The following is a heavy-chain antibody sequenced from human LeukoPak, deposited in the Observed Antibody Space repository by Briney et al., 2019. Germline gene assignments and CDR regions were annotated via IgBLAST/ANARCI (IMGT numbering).Heavy chain of an antibody. CDR1: GFTFSSYS. CDR3: ARDYYDSSGYYYVDY. D-gene: IGHD3-22*01. CDR2: ISSSISTI. V-gene: IGHV3-48*02. J-gene: IGHJ4*02. Sequence: GGSLRLSCAASGFTFSSYSMNWVRQAPGKGLEWVSYISSSISTIYYADSVKGRFTISRDNAKNSLYLQMNSLRDEDTAVYYCARDYYDSSGYYYVDYWGQGTLVTVSS.